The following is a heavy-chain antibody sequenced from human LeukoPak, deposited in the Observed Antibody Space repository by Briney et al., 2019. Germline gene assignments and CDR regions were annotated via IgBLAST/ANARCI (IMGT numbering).Heavy chain of an antibody. CDR2: INPNSGGT. D-gene: IGHD3-10*01. Sequence: ASVMVSCTASAYTFTVYYMHWVRQAPGQALEWMGWINPNSGGTNYAQKFQGRVTMTRDTSISTAYMELSRLRSDDTAVYYCARGWDYYGSGSDFDYWGQGTLVTVSS. J-gene: IGHJ4*02. V-gene: IGHV1-2*02. CDR3: ARGWDYYGSGSDFDY. CDR1: AYTFTVYY.